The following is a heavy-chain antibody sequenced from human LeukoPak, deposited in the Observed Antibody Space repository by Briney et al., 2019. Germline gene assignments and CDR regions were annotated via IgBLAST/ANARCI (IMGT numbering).Heavy chain of an antibody. CDR3: ARDQPSVGWGFDS. V-gene: IGHV3-48*03. J-gene: IGHJ4*02. CDR1: GFTFSSYE. CDR2: ISSSGSTI. Sequence: PGGSLRLSCAASGFTFSSYEMNWVRQAPGKGLEWVSYISSSGSTIYYADSVKGRFTISRDNAKNSLNLQMNNLRAEDTGLYYCARDQPSVGWGFDSWGRGTLVIVSS. D-gene: IGHD2-15*01.